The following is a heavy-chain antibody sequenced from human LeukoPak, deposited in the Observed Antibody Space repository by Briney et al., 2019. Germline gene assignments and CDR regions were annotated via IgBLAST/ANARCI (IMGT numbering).Heavy chain of an antibody. CDR1: GFTFSSYW. CDR3: AREEKVVITPRYYGMDV. Sequence: GGSLRLSCAASGFTFSSYWMHWVRHAPGKGLVWVSRINRDGSSTSYADSVKGRFTISRDNAKNTLYLQMNSLRAEDTAVYYCAREEKVVITPRYYGMDVWGQGTTVTVSS. J-gene: IGHJ6*02. D-gene: IGHD3-22*01. V-gene: IGHV3-74*01. CDR2: INRDGSST.